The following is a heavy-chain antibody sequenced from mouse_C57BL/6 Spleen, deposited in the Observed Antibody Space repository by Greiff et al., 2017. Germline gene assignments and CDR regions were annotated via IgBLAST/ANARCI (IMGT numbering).Heavy chain of an antibody. Sequence: EVKLVESEGGLVQPGSSMKLSCTASGFTFSDYYMAWVRQVPEKGLEWVANINYDGSSTHYLDSLKSRFIISRDNAKNILYLQMSSLKSEDTATYYCARDRFYYGSSYAMDYWGQGTSVTVSS. J-gene: IGHJ4*01. D-gene: IGHD1-1*01. CDR1: GFTFSDYY. V-gene: IGHV5-16*01. CDR3: ARDRFYYGSSYAMDY. CDR2: INYDGSST.